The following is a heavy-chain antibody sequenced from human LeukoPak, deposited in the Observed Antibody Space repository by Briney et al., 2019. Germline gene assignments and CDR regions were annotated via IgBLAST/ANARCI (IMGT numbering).Heavy chain of an antibody. J-gene: IGHJ3*01. CDR1: GGSISPYY. D-gene: IGHD6-25*01. CDR3: VRKAANSGAFDV. V-gene: IGHV4-4*09. CDR2: IFHNGNT. Sequence: SETLSLTCTVSGGSISPYYWSWIRQPPGKGLEWIGYIFHNGNTNYNPSLKSRVTLLVDRSNNQFSLKLSSVTAADTAVYYCVRKAANSGAFDVWALGTMVTVSS.